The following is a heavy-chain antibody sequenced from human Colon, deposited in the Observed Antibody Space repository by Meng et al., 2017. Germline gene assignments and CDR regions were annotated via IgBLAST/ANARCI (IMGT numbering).Heavy chain of an antibody. CDR3: ARLPIPQGGAVALGGYFDS. V-gene: IGHV4-4*01. CDR1: GRSLDSGYC. D-gene: IGHD6-19*01. Sequence: QASGPALGKPPGTLSLSRAASGRSLDSGYCWTWVPQTPEKGLEWIGEIHHSGGTNYNPSLKSRVSISLDGSKNQFSLELGAVTAADTAMYFCARLPIPQGGAVALGGYFDSWGQGTLVTVSS. J-gene: IGHJ4*02. CDR2: IHHSGGT.